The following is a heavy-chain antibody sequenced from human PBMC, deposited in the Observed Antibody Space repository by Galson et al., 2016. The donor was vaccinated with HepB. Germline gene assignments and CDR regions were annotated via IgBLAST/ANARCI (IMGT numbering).Heavy chain of an antibody. Sequence: SVKVSCKASGGTFNNYAINWVRQAPGQGLEWMGGIIPLFGTPTYAQKFQGSVTTTADKSTSTAYMELSSLRSEDTAVYSCARRGDAKDGSGGYALPGYYAMDVWGQGTTVTVSS. J-gene: IGHJ6*02. CDR1: GGTFNNYA. D-gene: IGHD3-10*01. V-gene: IGHV1-69*06. CDR3: ARRGDAKDGSGGYALPGYYAMDV. CDR2: IIPLFGTP.